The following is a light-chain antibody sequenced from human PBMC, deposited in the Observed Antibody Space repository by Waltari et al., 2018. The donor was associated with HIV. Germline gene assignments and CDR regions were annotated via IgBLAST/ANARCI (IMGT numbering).Light chain of an antibody. CDR3: SLFYNTARV. CDR1: TGPVTTDHY. Sequence: QAVVTQEPSLTVSPGGTVTLTCASSTGPVTTDHYPYWFQQMPGQAPTTLIFDSYSRHSWTPARFSGSLLGGKAALTLSGAQAEDEADYYCSLFYNTARVFGGGTRLTVL. J-gene: IGLJ2*01. V-gene: IGLV7-46*01. CDR2: DSY.